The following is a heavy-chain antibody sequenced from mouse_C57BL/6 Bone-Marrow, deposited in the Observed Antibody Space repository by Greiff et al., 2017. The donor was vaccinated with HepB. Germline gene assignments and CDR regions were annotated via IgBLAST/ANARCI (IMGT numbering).Heavy chain of an antibody. V-gene: IGHV5-17*01. Sequence: EVKLVESGGGLVKPGGSLKLSCAASGFTFSDYGTHWVRQAPEKGLEWVAYISSGSSTIYYADTVKGRFTISRDNAKNTLFLQMTSLRSEDTAMYYGARQNGYWYFDVWGTGTTVTVSS. CDR3: ARQNGYWYFDV. CDR2: ISSGSSTI. CDR1: GFTFSDYG. J-gene: IGHJ1*03.